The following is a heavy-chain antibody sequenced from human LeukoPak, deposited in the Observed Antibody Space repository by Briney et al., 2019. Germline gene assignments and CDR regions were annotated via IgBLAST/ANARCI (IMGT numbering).Heavy chain of an antibody. D-gene: IGHD3-10*01. J-gene: IGHJ6*03. Sequence: GGSLRLSCAASGFTFSSYSMHWVRQAPGKGLVWVSRINSDGSSTSYADSVKGRFTIFRDNAKNTLYLQMNSLRAEDTAVYYCAREGYYGSESYQYYYYYYMDVWGKGTTVTVSS. CDR1: GFTFSSYS. CDR2: INSDGSST. V-gene: IGHV3-74*01. CDR3: AREGYYGSESYQYYYYYYMDV.